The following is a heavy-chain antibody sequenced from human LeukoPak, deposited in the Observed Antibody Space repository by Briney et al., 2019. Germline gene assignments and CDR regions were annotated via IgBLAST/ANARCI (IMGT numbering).Heavy chain of an antibody. J-gene: IGHJ6*02. D-gene: IGHD2-2*01. CDR3: AKSRDCSSTSCPHYYYYGMDV. CDR2: ISGSGGST. CDR1: GFTFSSYA. Sequence: GGSLGLSCAGSGFTFSSYAMSWVRQAPGKGLEWVSVISGSGGSTYYADSVRGRFTISRDNSKNTLYLQMNSLRAEDTAVYYCAKSRDCSSTSCPHYYYYGMDVWGQGTTVTVS. V-gene: IGHV3-23*01.